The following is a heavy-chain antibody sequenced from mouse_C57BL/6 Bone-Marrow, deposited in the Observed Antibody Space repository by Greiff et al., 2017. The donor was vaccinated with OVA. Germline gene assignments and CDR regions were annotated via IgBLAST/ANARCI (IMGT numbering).Heavy chain of an antibody. V-gene: IGHV1-61*01. CDR3: ARTTYYGSCY. D-gene: IGHD1-1*01. J-gene: IGHJ2*01. CDR1: GYTFTSYW. Sequence: QVQLQQPGAELVRPGSSVKLSCKASGYTFTSYWMDWVKQRPGQGLEWIGNIYPSDSGTHYNQKFKDKATLTVDKSSSTAYMQLSSLTSEDSAVYYCARTTYYGSCYWGQGTPLPVSS. CDR2: IYPSDSGT.